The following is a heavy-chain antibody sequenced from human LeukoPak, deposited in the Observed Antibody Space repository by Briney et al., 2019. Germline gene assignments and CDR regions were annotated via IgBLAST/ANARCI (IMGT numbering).Heavy chain of an antibody. CDR2: ISYDGSNK. Sequence: PGGSLRLSCAASGFTFSSYGMHWVRQAPGKGLEWVAVISYDGSNKYYADSVKGRFTISRDNSKNTLYLQMNSLRAEDTAVYYCARGSRFDYWGQGTLVTVSS. V-gene: IGHV3-30*03. CDR3: ARGSRFDY. CDR1: GFTFSSYG. J-gene: IGHJ4*02.